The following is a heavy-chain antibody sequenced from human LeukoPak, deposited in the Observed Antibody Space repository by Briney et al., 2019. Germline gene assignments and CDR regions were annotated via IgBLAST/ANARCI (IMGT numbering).Heavy chain of an antibody. J-gene: IGHJ4*02. D-gene: IGHD6-13*01. CDR3: ARDPIAAVRFDY. Sequence: GGSLRLSCAASGFTFSNYWMIWVRQAPGKGLEWVTNIKQDGSEKRYADSVRGRFTVSRDNAQTSLYLQMSSLRAEDTAVYYCARDPIAAVRFDYWGQGTLVTVSS. V-gene: IGHV3-7*01. CDR2: IKQDGSEK. CDR1: GFTFSNYW.